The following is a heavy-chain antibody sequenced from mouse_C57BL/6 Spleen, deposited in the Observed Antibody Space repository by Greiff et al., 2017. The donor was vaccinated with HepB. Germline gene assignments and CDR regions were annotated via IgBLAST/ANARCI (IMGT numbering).Heavy chain of an antibody. CDR3: ARSREPGVITYFDY. J-gene: IGHJ2*01. D-gene: IGHD2-4*01. CDR1: GYTFTSYW. CDR2: IDPSDGYT. Sequence: VQLQQPGAELVMPGASVKLSCKASGYTFTSYWMHWVKQRPGQGLEWIGGIDPSDGYTNYNQKFKGKATLTVDKSSSTAYMQLSSLTSEDSAVYYGARSREPGVITYFDYWGQGTTLTVSS. V-gene: IGHV1-69*01.